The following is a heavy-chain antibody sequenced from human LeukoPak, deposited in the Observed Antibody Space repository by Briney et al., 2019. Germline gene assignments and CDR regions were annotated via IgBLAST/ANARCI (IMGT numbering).Heavy chain of an antibody. D-gene: IGHD7-27*01. CDR2: ISGTGSST. CDR3: ARTELGMGYFDY. V-gene: IGHV3-23*01. J-gene: IGHJ4*02. Sequence: PGGSLRLSCAASGFTFSSYAMSWVRQAPGKGLEWVSAISGTGSSTYSADSVKGRFTISRDNSKSTLYLQMNSLRAEDTAVYYCARTELGMGYFDYWGQGTLVTVSS. CDR1: GFTFSSYA.